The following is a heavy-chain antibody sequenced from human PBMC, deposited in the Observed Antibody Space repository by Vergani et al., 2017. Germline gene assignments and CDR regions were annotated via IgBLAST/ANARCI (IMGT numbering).Heavy chain of an antibody. V-gene: IGHV4-31*03. CDR2: IYSSGNT. Sequence: QVQLQESGPGLVKASQTLSLTCSVSGAYVGSGGYYWTSVRQRPGLGLDWIGYIYSSGNTSYNPSLESRLTISLDTTENHLPLKLTSVTDADTAVYYCGSLKYYYMDVWGKGTTVTVS. J-gene: IGHJ6*03. CDR3: GSLKYYYMDV. CDR1: GAYVGSGGYY.